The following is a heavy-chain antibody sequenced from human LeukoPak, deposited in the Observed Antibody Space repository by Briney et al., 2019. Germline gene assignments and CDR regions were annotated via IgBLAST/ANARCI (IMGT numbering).Heavy chain of an antibody. V-gene: IGHV6-1*01. CDR3: ARTREGYIVGDDPNHFDY. CDR2: TYYRSKWYN. CDR1: GDSVSSNSVA. D-gene: IGHD1-26*01. J-gene: IGHJ4*02. Sequence: SLTLSLTCAISGDSVSSNSVAWDCIGQSPSRGLEWLGRTYYRSKWYNDYAVSVKSRITINSDTSKNQFSLQLNSVNLEDTAVYYCARTREGYIVGDDPNHFDYWGQGTLVTVSS.